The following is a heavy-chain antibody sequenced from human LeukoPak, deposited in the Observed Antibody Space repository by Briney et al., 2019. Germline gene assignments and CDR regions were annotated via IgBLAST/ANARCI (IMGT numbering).Heavy chain of an antibody. CDR2: IYSGGST. J-gene: IGHJ3*02. Sequence: GGSLRLSCAASGFTFSSYSMNWVRQAPGKGLEWVSVIYSGGSTYYADSVQGRFTISRDNSKNTLYLQMNSLGAEDTAVYYCAREHTYSRGAFDIWGQGTMVTVSS. D-gene: IGHD2-21*01. V-gene: IGHV3-53*01. CDR3: AREHTYSRGAFDI. CDR1: GFTFSSYS.